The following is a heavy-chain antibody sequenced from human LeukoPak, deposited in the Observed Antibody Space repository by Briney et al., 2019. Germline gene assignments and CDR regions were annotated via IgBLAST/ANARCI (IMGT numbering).Heavy chain of an antibody. D-gene: IGHD5-18*01. J-gene: IGHJ6*02. CDR3: AKDLSGYSYQTPYYYYYGMDV. Sequence: GGSLRLSCAASGFTFSSYAMSWVRQVPGKGLEWVSSISGSGGGTYYADSVKGRFTISRDNAKNSLYLQMNSLRAEDTALYYCAKDLSGYSYQTPYYYYYGMDVWGQGTTVTVSS. CDR2: ISGSGGGT. V-gene: IGHV3-23*01. CDR1: GFTFSSYA.